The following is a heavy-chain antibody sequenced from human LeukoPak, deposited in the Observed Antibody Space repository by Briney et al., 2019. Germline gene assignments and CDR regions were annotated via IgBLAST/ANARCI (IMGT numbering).Heavy chain of an antibody. V-gene: IGHV4-34*01. D-gene: IGHD6-19*01. J-gene: IGHJ4*02. CDR3: ARGTLGYSSGWYYFDY. Sequence: SETLTLTCAVYGGSFSGYYWSWIRQPPGKGLEWIGEINHSGSTNYNPSLKSRVTISVDTSKNQFSLKLSSVTAADTAVYYCARGTLGYSSGWYYFDYWGQGTLVTVSS. CDR1: GGSFSGYY. CDR2: INHSGST.